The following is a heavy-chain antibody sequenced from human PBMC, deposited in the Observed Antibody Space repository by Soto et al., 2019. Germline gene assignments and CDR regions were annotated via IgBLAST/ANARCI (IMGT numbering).Heavy chain of an antibody. V-gene: IGHV4-59*01. Sequence: SSETLSLTCTVCGGSISSYYWSWIRQPPGKGLEWIGYIYYSGSTNYNPSLKSRVTISVDTSKNQFSLKLSSVTAADTAVYYCAREVVATIENWFEPWGQGTLVTVSS. CDR2: IYYSGST. CDR1: GGSISSYY. CDR3: AREVVATIENWFEP. J-gene: IGHJ5*02. D-gene: IGHD5-12*01.